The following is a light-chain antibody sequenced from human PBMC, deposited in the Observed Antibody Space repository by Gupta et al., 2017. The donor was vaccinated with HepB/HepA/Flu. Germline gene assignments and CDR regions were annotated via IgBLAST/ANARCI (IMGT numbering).Light chain of an antibody. CDR2: GTS. V-gene: IGKV1-39*01. CDR3: QQSYTIFL. CDR1: QTTHNY. Sequence: DTQMTQSPPFVSASVGDRVTITCRTGQTTHNYLDWYQQKGEKAPKLLIYGTSRRQRGVPSRFSGSGYETDFTLTSSRRQYEDSDNYYAQQSYTIFLFGRGTKV. J-gene: IGKJ4*02.